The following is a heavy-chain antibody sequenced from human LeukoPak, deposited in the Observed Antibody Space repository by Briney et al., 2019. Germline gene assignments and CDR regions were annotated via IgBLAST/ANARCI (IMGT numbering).Heavy chain of an antibody. V-gene: IGHV1-8*03. CDR2: MNPNSGNT. D-gene: IGHD3-22*01. CDR3: ARGRWVGGYWPIEY. Sequence: ASVKVSCKASGYTFTSYDINWVRQATGQGLEWMGWMNPNSGNTGYAQKFQGRVTITRNTSINTAYMELSSLRSDDTAVYYFARGRWVGGYWPIEYWGQGTLVTVSS. CDR1: GYTFTSYD. J-gene: IGHJ4*02.